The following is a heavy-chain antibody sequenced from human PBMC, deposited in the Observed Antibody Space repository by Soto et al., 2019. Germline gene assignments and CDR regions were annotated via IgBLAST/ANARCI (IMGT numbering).Heavy chain of an antibody. V-gene: IGHV4-31*03. CDR1: GGSISSGGYY. CDR2: IYYSGST. Sequence: SETLSLTCTVSGGSISSGGYYWSWIRQHPGKGLEWIGYIYYSGSTYYNPSLKSRVTISVDTSKNQFSLKLSSVTAADTAVYYCARVRLSPTVTTVYYYYGMDVWGQGTTVTVSS. J-gene: IGHJ6*02. CDR3: ARVRLSPTVTTVYYYYGMDV. D-gene: IGHD4-4*01.